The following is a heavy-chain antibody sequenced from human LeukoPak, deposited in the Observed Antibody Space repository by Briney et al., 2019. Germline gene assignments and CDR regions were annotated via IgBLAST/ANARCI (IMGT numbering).Heavy chain of an antibody. D-gene: IGHD6-19*01. V-gene: IGHV6-1*01. CDR2: TFYRSKWKN. CDR1: GDTVSSKSAA. Sequence: SQTLSLTCAISGDTVSSKSAAWNWIRQSPSRGLEWLGRTFYRSKWKNDYAPSVRSRITINPDTSKNQFSLQLNSETPDDTAIYYCARTNSGYVDYWGQGTQVTVSS. J-gene: IGHJ4*02. CDR3: ARTNSGYVDY.